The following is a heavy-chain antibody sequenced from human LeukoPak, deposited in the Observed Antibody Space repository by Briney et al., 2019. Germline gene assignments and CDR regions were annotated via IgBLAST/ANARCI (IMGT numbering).Heavy chain of an antibody. CDR1: GLTLSSYA. J-gene: IGHJ4*02. V-gene: IGHV3-23*01. D-gene: IGHD1-1*01. CDR2: ISGSGGST. Sequence: GGSLRLSCAASGLTLSSYAMTWVRQAPGKGLEWVSAISGSGGSTYYAESVKGRCIISRDNSKKTLFLQMNSLRAEDTAVYYCAKGSNNYPDNFDYWGQGTLVTVSS. CDR3: AKGSNNYPDNFDY.